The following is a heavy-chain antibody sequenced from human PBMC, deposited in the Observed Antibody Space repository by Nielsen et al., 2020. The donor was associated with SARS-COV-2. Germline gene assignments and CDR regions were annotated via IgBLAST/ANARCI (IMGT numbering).Heavy chain of an antibody. J-gene: IGHJ4*02. D-gene: IGHD2/OR15-2a*01. CDR2: IYWDGDK. V-gene: IGHV2-5*02. CDR3: ARRLGNYFDSTTYYAY. Sequence: SGPTLVKPTQTLTLTCTLSGFSLRTSGVGVGWIRQPPGKALEWLAIIYWDGDKRYSPSLKSRLTITRDTSKNEVVLTVTNMDPVDTGTYYCARRLGNYFDSTTYYAYWGQGILVTVS. CDR1: GFSLRTSGVG.